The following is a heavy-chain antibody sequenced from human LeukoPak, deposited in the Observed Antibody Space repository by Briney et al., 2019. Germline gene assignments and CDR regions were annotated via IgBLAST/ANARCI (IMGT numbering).Heavy chain of an antibody. V-gene: IGHV1-2*06. J-gene: IGHJ5*02. D-gene: IGHD6-19*01. CDR3: ARDRRAVAGNWFDP. CDR1: GYTFTGYY. Sequence: ASVKVSCKASGYTFTGYYMHWVRQAPGQGLEWMGRINPNSGGTNYAQMFQGRVTMTRDTSISTAYMELSRLRSDDTAVYYCARDRRAVAGNWFDPWGQGTLVTVSS. CDR2: INPNSGGT.